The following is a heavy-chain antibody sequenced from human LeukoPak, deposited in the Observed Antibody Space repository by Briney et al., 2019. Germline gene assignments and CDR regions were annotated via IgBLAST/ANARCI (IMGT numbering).Heavy chain of an antibody. CDR2: VYDNDIS. D-gene: IGHD5-12*01. V-gene: IGHV4-59*01. CDR3: ARGLVLATDDAFDI. CDR1: GASIRSYF. J-gene: IGHJ3*02. Sequence: SETLSLTCSVSGASIRSYFWSWIRQSPGKGLEWIGYVYDNDISNYNPSLESRVTILVDRSKSQFSLKLRSVTAADTAVYYCARGLVLATDDAFDIWGPGTMVTVSS.